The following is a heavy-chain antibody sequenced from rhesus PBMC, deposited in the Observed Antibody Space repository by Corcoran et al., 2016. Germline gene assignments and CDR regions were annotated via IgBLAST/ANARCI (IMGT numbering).Heavy chain of an antibody. CDR1: GGSISSSNW. D-gene: IGHD2-2*01. V-gene: IGHV4-65*01. CDR3: ARDQRSSWGIFYGLDS. J-gene: IGHJ6*01. Sequence: QVQLQESGPGLVKPSETLSLTCAVSGGSISSSNWWSWIRQPPGKGLEGIGYISGSSGSTNYKPSLKSRVTISTEPSKNQFSLKLSSVTAADTAVYYCARDQRSSWGIFYGLDSWGQGVVVTVSS. CDR2: ISGSSGST.